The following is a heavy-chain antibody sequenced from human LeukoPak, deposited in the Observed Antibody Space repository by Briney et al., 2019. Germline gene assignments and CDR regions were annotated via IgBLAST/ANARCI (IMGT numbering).Heavy chain of an antibody. V-gene: IGHV4-39*07. J-gene: IGHJ4*02. CDR3: ASDYYDSSGYYPSFDY. Sequence: SETLSLTCTVSGGSISSSYYYWGWIRQPPGKGLEWIGSIHYSGSTYYNPSLKSRVTISEDTSKNQFSLKLSSVTAADTAVYYCASDYYDSSGYYPSFDYWGQGTLVTVSS. CDR2: IHYSGST. CDR1: GGSISSSYYY. D-gene: IGHD3-22*01.